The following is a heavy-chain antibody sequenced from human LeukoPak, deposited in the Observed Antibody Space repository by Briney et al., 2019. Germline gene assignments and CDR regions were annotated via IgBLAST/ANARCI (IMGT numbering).Heavy chain of an antibody. CDR3: ARDDNTGY. Sequence: GGSLRLSCAASGFTFSSYTMTWVRQAPGKGLEWVSSISSSRSYIYYADSTKGRFTISRDNAKNSLYLQMNSLRAEDTAVYYCARDDNTGYWGQGALVTVSS. D-gene: IGHD1-14*01. CDR1: GFTFSSYT. J-gene: IGHJ4*02. V-gene: IGHV3-21*01. CDR2: ISSSRSYI.